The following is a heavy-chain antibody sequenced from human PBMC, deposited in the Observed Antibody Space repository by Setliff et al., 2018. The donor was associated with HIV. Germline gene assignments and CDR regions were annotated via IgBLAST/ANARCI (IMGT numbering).Heavy chain of an antibody. J-gene: IGHJ4*02. CDR2: ISSSGSTI. CDR1: GFTFDDYG. D-gene: IGHD2-2*01. CDR3: AKRGSCTITNCYHHFDS. Sequence: KTGGSLRLSCAASGFTFDDYGMSWVRQAPGKGLEWVSYISSSGSTIYYADSVKGRFSVSRDNSKNTLYLQMNSLTVEDTAMYYCAKRGSCTITNCYHHFDSWGQGTLVTVSS. V-gene: IGHV3-11*01.